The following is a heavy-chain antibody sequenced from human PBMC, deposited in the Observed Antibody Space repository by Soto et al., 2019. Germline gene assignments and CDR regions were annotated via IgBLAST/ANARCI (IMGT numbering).Heavy chain of an antibody. Sequence: QVQLVQSGAEVKKPGASVKVSCKASGYTFTSSEINWVRQATGQGLEWMGWMNPNSGDTGYAQKFQGRVTMTMNTSISPAYMELSSLRSEDTAVYYCARGELLWFGELLRWGQGTLVTVSS. CDR3: ARGELLWFGELLR. CDR2: MNPNSGDT. V-gene: IGHV1-8*01. J-gene: IGHJ4*02. D-gene: IGHD3-10*01. CDR1: GYTFTSSE.